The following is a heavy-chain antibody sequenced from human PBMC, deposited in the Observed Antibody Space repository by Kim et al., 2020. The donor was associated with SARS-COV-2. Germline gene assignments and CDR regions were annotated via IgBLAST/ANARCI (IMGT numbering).Heavy chain of an antibody. CDR3: AKDMTTRYRQWLEYYFDY. D-gene: IGHD6-19*01. CDR2: ISWNSGSI. CDR1: GFTFDDYA. J-gene: IGHJ4*02. V-gene: IGHV3-9*01. Sequence: GGSLRLSCAASGFTFDDYAMHWVRQAPGKGLEWVSGISWNSGSIGYADSVKGRFTISRDNAKNSLYLQMNSLRAEDTALYYCAKDMTTRYRQWLEYYFDYWGQGTLGTVSS.